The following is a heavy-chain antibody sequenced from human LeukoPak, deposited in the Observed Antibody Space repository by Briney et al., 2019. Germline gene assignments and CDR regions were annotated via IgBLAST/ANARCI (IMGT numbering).Heavy chain of an antibody. Sequence: SQTLSLTCAVSGGSIGSGGYSWSWIRQPPGKGLEWIGYIYHSGSTYYNPSLKSRVTISVDRSKNQFSLKLSSVTAADTAVYYCARGYCTNGVCYTFDYWGQGTLVTVSS. V-gene: IGHV4-30-2*01. J-gene: IGHJ4*02. CDR3: ARGYCTNGVCYTFDY. CDR1: GGSIGSGGYS. D-gene: IGHD2-8*01. CDR2: IYHSGST.